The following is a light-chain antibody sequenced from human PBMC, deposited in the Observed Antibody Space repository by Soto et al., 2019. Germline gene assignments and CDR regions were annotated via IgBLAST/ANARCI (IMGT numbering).Light chain of an antibody. CDR3: SSYAGRSLV. J-gene: IGLJ2*01. CDR1: SSDVGGYNY. CDR2: EVS. Sequence: QSALTQPPSASGSPGQSVTISCTGTSSDVGGYNYVSWYQQHPDKAPKLMIYEVSKRPSGVPDRFSGSKSGNTASLTVSGLQAEDEADYYCSSYAGRSLVFGGGTKLTVL. V-gene: IGLV2-8*01.